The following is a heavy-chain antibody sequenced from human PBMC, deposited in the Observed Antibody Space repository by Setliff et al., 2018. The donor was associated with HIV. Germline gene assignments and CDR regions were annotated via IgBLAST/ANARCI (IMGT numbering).Heavy chain of an antibody. CDR2: VYASAYS. Sequence: SETLSLTCTVSGDSIGDYYWNWIRQPAGKGLEWIGRVYASAYSNYNPSLNSRVTMSVDTSQNQFSLKLRSVNAADTAVYYCARDWVTRSNYYGSGSPWYFDFWGRGILVTVSS. CDR1: GDSIGDYY. CDR3: ARDWVTRSNYYGSGSPWYFDF. J-gene: IGHJ2*01. V-gene: IGHV4-4*07. D-gene: IGHD3-10*01.